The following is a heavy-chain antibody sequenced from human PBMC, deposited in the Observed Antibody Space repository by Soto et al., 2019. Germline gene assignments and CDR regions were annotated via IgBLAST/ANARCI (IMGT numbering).Heavy chain of an antibody. CDR1: GGSFSGYY. Sequence: SETLSLTCAVYGGSFSGYYWSWIRQPPGKGLEWTGEINHSGSTNYNPSLKSRVTISVDTSKNQFSLKLSSVTAADTAVYYCASRYYDFWSGYYAPHWGQGTLVTVSS. D-gene: IGHD3-3*01. J-gene: IGHJ4*02. V-gene: IGHV4-34*01. CDR2: INHSGST. CDR3: ASRYYDFWSGYYAPH.